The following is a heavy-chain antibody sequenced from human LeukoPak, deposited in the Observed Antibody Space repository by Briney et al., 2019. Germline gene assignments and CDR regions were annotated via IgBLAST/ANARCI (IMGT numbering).Heavy chain of an antibody. CDR2: INPNSGGT. V-gene: IGHV1-2*02. D-gene: IGHD3-10*01. CDR3: ARGDFIRLITMVRGVIPPDYYYYGMDV. CDR1: GYTFTGYY. Sequence: ASVKVSCKASGYTFTGYYMHWVRQAPGQGLERMGWINPNSGGTNYTQKFQGGVTITRDTSITTAYMLLSTLRSDDTALYFCARGDFIRLITMVRGVIPPDYYYYGMDVWGKGTTVTVSS. J-gene: IGHJ6*04.